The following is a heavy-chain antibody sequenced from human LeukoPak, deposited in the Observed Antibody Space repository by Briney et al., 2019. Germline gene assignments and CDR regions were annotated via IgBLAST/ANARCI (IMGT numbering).Heavy chain of an antibody. CDR3: SSSGSRWDYFDY. V-gene: IGHV3-15*01. CDR2: IKSKSDGGTT. J-gene: IGHJ4*02. CDR1: GFTFSNAL. D-gene: IGHD6-13*01. Sequence: PGGSLRLSCAASGFTFSNALMTWVRQAPGKGLEWVGHIKSKSDGGTTDCAAAVKGRFTISRDDSINTLYLQMNSLKTEDTAVYYCSSSGSRWDYFDYWGQGALVTVSS.